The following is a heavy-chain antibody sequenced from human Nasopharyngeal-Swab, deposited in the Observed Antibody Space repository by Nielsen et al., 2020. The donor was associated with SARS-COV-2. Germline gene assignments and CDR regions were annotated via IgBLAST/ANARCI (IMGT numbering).Heavy chain of an antibody. D-gene: IGHD1-26*01. CDR2: IRSKANSYAT. Sequence: GSLRLSCAASGFTFSGSAMHWVRPASGKGLEWVGRIRSKANSYATAYAASVKGRFTISRDDSKNTAYLQMNSLKTEDTAVYYCTRGGIVGPPELGMDVWGQGTTVTVSS. CDR3: TRGGIVGPPELGMDV. V-gene: IGHV3-73*01. J-gene: IGHJ6*02. CDR1: GFTFSGSA.